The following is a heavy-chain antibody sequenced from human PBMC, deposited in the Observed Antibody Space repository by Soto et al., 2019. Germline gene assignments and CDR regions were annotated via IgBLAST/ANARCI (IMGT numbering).Heavy chain of an antibody. CDR2: ISTYNGDT. J-gene: IGHJ6*02. CDR3: AREGSRPYYYYGMDV. Sequence: QVQLVQSGAEVKKPGASVKVSCKASGYTFTTYGISWVRQAPGQGLEWMGWISTYNGDTEYAQNLQGRVTMTTDTSTTTAYIQLRSLRSDDTAVYYCAREGSRPYYYYGMDVWGQGTTVTVS. CDR1: GYTFTTYG. V-gene: IGHV1-18*01. D-gene: IGHD2-15*01.